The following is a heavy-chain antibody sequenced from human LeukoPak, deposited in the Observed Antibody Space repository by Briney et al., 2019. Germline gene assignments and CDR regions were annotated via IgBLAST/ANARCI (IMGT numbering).Heavy chain of an antibody. CDR1: GFTFSSYS. V-gene: IGHV3-21*01. CDR2: ISSSSSYI. J-gene: IGHJ4*02. Sequence: TGGSLRLSCAASGFTFSSYSMNWVRQAPGKGLEWVSSISSSSSYIYYADSVKGRFTISRDNAKNSLCLQMNSLRAEDTAVYYCARVAVTDFDYWGQGTLVTVSS. D-gene: IGHD4-11*01. CDR3: ARVAVTDFDY.